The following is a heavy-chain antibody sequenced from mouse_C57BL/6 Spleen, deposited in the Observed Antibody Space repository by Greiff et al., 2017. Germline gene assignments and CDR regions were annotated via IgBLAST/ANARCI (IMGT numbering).Heavy chain of an antibody. Sequence: QVQLQQSGPGLVQPSQSLSITCTVSGFSLTSYGVHWVRQSPGKGLEWLGVIWSGGSTDYNAAFISRLSISKDNSKSQVFFKMNSLQADDTAIYYCARGRPYYFDYWGQGTTRTVSS. V-gene: IGHV2-2*01. CDR3: ARGRPYYFDY. J-gene: IGHJ2*01. CDR2: IWSGGST. CDR1: GFSLTSYG.